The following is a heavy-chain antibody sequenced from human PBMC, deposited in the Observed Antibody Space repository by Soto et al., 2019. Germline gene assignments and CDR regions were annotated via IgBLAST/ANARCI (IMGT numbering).Heavy chain of an antibody. V-gene: IGHV4-4*09. CDR1: GGFI. D-gene: IGHD2-21*02. CDR3: ARHPSDFWFDP. J-gene: IGHJ5*02. CDR2: IYNSGRY. Sequence: SETLSLTCTVSGGFIWGWIRQSPDKGLEWIGYIYNSGRYNYNPSLESRLTVSIDTSKNQFSLKLCSVAAADTAVYYCARHPSDFWFDPWGQGTLVTVSS.